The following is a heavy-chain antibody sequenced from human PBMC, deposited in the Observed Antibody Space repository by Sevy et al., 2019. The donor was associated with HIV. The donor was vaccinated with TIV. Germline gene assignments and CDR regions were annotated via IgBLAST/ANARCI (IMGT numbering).Heavy chain of an antibody. V-gene: IGHV3-7*01. CDR2: INQDASVN. J-gene: IGHJ4*02. CDR3: VRAIATVDSF. Sequence: GGSLRLSCVASGFSLNTYWMLWVRQAPGKGLEWVANINQDASVNYYADSVKGRFTISRDNARNLVSLQMNILRVDDTALYYCVRAIATVDSFWGQGTLVTVSS. CDR1: GFSLNTYW. D-gene: IGHD6-13*01.